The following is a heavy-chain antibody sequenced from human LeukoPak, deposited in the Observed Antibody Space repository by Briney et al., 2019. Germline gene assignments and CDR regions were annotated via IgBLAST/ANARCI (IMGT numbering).Heavy chain of an antibody. CDR1: GGSISSYS. V-gene: IGHV4-59*01. J-gene: IGHJ4*02. CDR2: IYYSGST. D-gene: IGHD6-13*01. Sequence: SKSLSLTCTASGGSISSYSWSWIRQPPGKGLEWVGYIYYSGSTNYNSSLKSRVTISVVTYKNQFSLKLSSVTAADTAVYYCARTPMIWQQLGEAYFDYWGQGTLVSVSS. CDR3: ARTPMIWQQLGEAYFDY.